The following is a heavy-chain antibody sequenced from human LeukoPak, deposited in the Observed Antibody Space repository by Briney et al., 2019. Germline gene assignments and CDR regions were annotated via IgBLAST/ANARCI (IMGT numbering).Heavy chain of an antibody. CDR1: GFTFSRCG. V-gene: IGHV3-30*18. J-gene: IGHJ4*02. CDR3: AKDNWSSSYYLDY. Sequence: GRSLRLSCAASGFTFSRCGMHWVRQAPGKGLEWVAVISYDGSNEYYADSVKGRFTISRDNSKNTLYLQMNSLRAEDTAVYYCAKDNWSSSYYLDYWGQGTLVTVSS. D-gene: IGHD1-20*01. CDR2: ISYDGSNE.